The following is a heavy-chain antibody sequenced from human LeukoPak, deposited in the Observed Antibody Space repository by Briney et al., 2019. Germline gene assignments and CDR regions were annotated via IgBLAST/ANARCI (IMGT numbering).Heavy chain of an antibody. Sequence: GGSLRLSCAASGFTFSSYWMSWVRQAPGKGLEWVANIKQDGSEKYYVDSVKGRFTISRDNAKNSLYLQMNSLRAEDTAVYYCARGSPPGGYCSGGSCPEAFDIWGQGTMVTVSS. CDR3: ARGSPPGGYCSGGSCPEAFDI. J-gene: IGHJ3*02. CDR2: IKQDGSEK. V-gene: IGHV3-7*03. D-gene: IGHD2-15*01. CDR1: GFTFSSYW.